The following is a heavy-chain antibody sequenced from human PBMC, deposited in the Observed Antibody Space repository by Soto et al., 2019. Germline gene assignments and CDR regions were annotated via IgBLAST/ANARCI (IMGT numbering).Heavy chain of an antibody. CDR3: ARSNTPDAFEI. V-gene: IGHV4-59*01. D-gene: IGHD1-26*01. CDR1: GGSISSYY. CDR2: ISYIGST. J-gene: IGHJ3*02. Sequence: SETLSLTCTVSGGSISSYYWSWIRQPPGKGLEWIGYISYIGSTNYNPSLKSRVTISADTSKNHFSLNLRSVTAADTAVHYCARSNTPDAFEIWGRGTMVTVS.